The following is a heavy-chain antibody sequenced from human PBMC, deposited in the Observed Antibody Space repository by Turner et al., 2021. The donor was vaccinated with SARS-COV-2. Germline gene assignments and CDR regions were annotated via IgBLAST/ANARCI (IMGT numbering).Heavy chain of an antibody. CDR1: GGPISSSSYD. V-gene: IGHV4-39*01. J-gene: IGHJ6*02. CDR2: IYYSGST. CDR3: AGEEVVFRASHTLYYYGMDV. D-gene: IGHD3-22*01. Sequence: QLQLPESGPGLVKPSELLSLTRTVSGGPISSSSYDWGWIRQPPGKGLEWLGSIYYSGSTYYNPSLKSRVTISVDTAKNQFSLKLSSVTAADTAVYYCAGEEVVFRASHTLYYYGMDVWGQGTTVTVSS.